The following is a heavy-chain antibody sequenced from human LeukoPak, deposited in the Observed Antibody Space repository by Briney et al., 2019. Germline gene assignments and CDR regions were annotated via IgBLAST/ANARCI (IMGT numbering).Heavy chain of an antibody. J-gene: IGHJ6*03. D-gene: IGHD2-15*01. CDR2: MNPNSGNT. CDR3: ARVGYCSGGSCHTKPYYYYYMDV. CDR1: GYTFTSYD. V-gene: IGHV1-8*01. Sequence: EASVKVSCKASGYTFTSYDINWARQATGQGLEWMGWMNPNSGNTGYAQKFQGRVTMTRNTSITTAYMELSSLISEDTAVYYCARVGYCSGGSCHTKPYYYYYMDVWGKGATVTVSS.